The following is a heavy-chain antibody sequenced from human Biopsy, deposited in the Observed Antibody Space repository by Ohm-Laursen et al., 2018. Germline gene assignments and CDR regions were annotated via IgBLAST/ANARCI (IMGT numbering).Heavy chain of an antibody. Sequence: SDTLSLTCIISGGSISSSTTYYWAWLRRPPGKGLEWIGSIYNTETTFYNPSLKSRVTISVDTSTNQFSLKVSSVTAADTALYFCARHPTGFWFDPWGHGTLVTVSS. CDR2: IYNTETT. CDR1: GGSISSSTTYY. V-gene: IGHV4-39*01. CDR3: ARHPTGFWFDP. J-gene: IGHJ5*02.